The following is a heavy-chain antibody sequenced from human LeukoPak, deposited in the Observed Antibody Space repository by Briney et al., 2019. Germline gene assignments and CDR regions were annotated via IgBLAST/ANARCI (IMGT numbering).Heavy chain of an antibody. CDR2: ICSDGSNK. D-gene: IGHD3-22*01. CDR1: GSTFINYG. Sequence: PGGSLRLSCAASGSTFINYGMHWVRQAPGKGLEWVAVICSDGSNKYYADSVKGRFTISRDNSRNTLYLQMNSLRAEDTALYYCARDPAYYYDSSRSYFDYWGQGTLVTVSS. V-gene: IGHV3-33*01. J-gene: IGHJ4*02. CDR3: ARDPAYYYDSSRSYFDY.